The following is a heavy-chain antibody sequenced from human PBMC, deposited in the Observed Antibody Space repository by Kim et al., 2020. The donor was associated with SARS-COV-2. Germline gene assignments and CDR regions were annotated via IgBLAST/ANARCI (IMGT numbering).Heavy chain of an antibody. CDR1: GFTFSSYS. CDR3: ARVLTSGCSYFDY. D-gene: IGHD6-19*01. CDR2: ISSSSSYI. V-gene: IGHV3-21*04. Sequence: GGSLRLSCAASGFTFSSYSMNWVRQAPGKGLEWISSISSSSSYIYYADSVKGRFTISRDNARASLYLQMNSLRAEDTAVYYCARVLTSGCSYFDYWGQG. J-gene: IGHJ4*02.